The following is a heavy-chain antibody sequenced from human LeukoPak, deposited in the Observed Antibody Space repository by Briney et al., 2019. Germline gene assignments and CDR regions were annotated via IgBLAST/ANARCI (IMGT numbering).Heavy chain of an antibody. J-gene: IGHJ4*02. V-gene: IGHV3-7*01. CDR2: IKQDGSEK. D-gene: IGHD3-9*01. CDR1: GFTFSSYW. Sequence: QSGGSLRLPCAASGFTFSSYWMTWVRQAPGKGLEWVANIKQDGSEKYYVDSVKGRFTISRDNAKNSVYLQMNSLRAEDTAVYYCATTRRDWVYFDYWGQGTPVTVSS. CDR3: ATTRRDWVYFDY.